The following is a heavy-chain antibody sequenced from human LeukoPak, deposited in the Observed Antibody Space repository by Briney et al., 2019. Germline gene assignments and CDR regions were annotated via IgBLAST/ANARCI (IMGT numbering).Heavy chain of an antibody. CDR1: GFTFGDYA. CDR3: AKDKADNYYDSSGYYSSGGMDV. D-gene: IGHD3-22*01. V-gene: IGHV3-9*01. J-gene: IGHJ6*02. CDR2: ISWNSGSI. Sequence: GGSLRLSRAASGFTFGDYAMHWVRQAPGKGLEWVSGISWNSGSIGYADSVKGRFTISRDNAKNSLYLQMNSLRAEDTALYYCAKDKADNYYDSSGYYSSGGMDVWGQGTTVTVSS.